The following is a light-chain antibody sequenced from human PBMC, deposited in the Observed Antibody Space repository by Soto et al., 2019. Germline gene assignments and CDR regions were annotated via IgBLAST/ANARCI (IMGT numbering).Light chain of an antibody. CDR3: GSYTSSSTLFV. J-gene: IGLJ1*01. Sequence: QSALTQPASVSGSPGQSITISCTGTSSDIGDYNYVSWYQQHPGKAPKLMIYEVSNRPSGVSNRFSGSKSGNTASLTISGLQAEDEADYYCGSYTSSSTLFVFGTGTKLTVL. V-gene: IGLV2-14*01. CDR2: EVS. CDR1: SSDIGDYNY.